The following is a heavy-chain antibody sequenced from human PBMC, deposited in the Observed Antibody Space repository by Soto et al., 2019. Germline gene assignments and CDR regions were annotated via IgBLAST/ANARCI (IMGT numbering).Heavy chain of an antibody. CDR3: ARGHSSGWYDY. Sequence: EMQLVESGGGLVKPGGSLRLSCAASGFTFSSYSMNWVRQAPGKGLEWVSSISSSSSYIYYADSVKGRFTVSRDNAKNSLYLQMNSLRAEDTAVYYCARGHSSGWYDYWGQGTLVTVSS. CDR1: GFTFSSYS. V-gene: IGHV3-21*01. J-gene: IGHJ4*02. D-gene: IGHD6-19*01. CDR2: ISSSSSYI.